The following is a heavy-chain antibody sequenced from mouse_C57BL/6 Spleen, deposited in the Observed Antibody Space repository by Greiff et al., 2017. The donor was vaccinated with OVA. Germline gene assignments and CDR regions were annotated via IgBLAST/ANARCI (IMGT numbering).Heavy chain of an antibody. V-gene: IGHV5-4*01. D-gene: IGHD1-1*01. CDR2: ISDGGSYT. CDR1: GFTFSSYA. J-gene: IGHJ3*01. Sequence: VQLKESGGGLVKPGGSLKLSCAASGFTFSSYAMSWVRQTPEKRLEWVATISDGGSYTYYPDNVKGRFTISRDNAKNNLYLQMSHLKSEDTAMYYCARDDGSSWGQGTLVTVSA. CDR3: ARDDGSS.